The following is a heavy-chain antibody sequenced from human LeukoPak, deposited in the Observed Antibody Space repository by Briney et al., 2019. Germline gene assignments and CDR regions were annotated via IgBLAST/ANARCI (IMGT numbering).Heavy chain of an antibody. CDR2: IMQDGSEK. D-gene: IGHD2-15*01. CDR3: ARDRVGNYYYYGMDV. CDR1: GFTFSSYW. V-gene: IGHV3-7*03. Sequence: GGSLRLSCAASGFTFSSYWMSWVRQAPGKGLEWVANIMQDGSEKYYVDSVKGRFTISRDNAKNSLYLQMNSLRAEDTAVYYCARDRVGNYYYYGMDVWGQGTTVTVSS. J-gene: IGHJ6*02.